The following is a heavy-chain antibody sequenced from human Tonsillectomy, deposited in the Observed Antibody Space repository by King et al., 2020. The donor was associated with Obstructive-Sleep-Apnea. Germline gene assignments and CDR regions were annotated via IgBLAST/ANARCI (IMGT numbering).Heavy chain of an antibody. J-gene: IGHJ6*02. D-gene: IGHD5-24*01. V-gene: IGHV3-66*01. CDR1: GFTVSSNY. Sequence: VQLVESGGGLVQPGGSLRLSCAASGFTVSSNYMSWVRQAPGKGLEWVSVIYSGGSTYYADSVKGRFTISRDNSKNTLYLQMNSLRAEDTAVYYCARVPGDGYNQEINYYGMDVWGQGTTVTVSS. CDR3: ARVPGDGYNQEINYYGMDV. CDR2: IYSGGST.